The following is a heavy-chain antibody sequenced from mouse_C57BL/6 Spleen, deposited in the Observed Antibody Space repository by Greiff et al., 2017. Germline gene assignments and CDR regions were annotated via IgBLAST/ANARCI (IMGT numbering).Heavy chain of an antibody. J-gene: IGHJ3*01. CDR3: ASTDYGSAWFAY. CDR1: GYAFSSYW. V-gene: IGHV1-80*01. CDR2: IYPGDGDT. Sequence: QVQLQQSGAELVKPGASVKISCKASGYAFSSYWMNWVKQRPGKGLEWIGQIYPGDGDTNYNGKFKGKATLTADKSSSTAYMQLSSLTSEDSAVYFCASTDYGSAWFAYWGQGTLVTVSA. D-gene: IGHD1-1*01.